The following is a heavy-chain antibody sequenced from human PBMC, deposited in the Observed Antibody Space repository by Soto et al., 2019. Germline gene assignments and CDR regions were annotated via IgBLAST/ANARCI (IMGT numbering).Heavy chain of an antibody. V-gene: IGHV3-9*01. CDR2: ISWNSGSI. J-gene: IGHJ6*02. CDR3: AKDMVVGYYGMDV. CDR1: GFTFDDYA. Sequence: EVQLVESGGGLVQPGRSLRLSCAASGFTFDDYAMHWVRQAPGKGLEWVSGISWNSGSIGYADSVKGRFTISRDNAKNSLYLQMNSLRAEVTALYYCAKDMVVGYYGMDVWGQGTTVTVSS. D-gene: IGHD1-26*01.